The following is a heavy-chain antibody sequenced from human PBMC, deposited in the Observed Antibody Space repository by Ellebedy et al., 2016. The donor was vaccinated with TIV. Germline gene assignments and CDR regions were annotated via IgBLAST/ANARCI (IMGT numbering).Heavy chain of an antibody. CDR1: GGSISSYY. CDR3: ARGHASSSWYNPFFDY. Sequence: SETLSLXXTVSGGSISSYYWSWIRQPPGKGLEWIGYIYYSGSTNYNPSLKSRVTISVDTSKNQFSLKLSSVTAADTAVYYCARGHASSSWYNPFFDYWGQGTLVTVSS. V-gene: IGHV4-59*12. D-gene: IGHD6-13*01. J-gene: IGHJ4*02. CDR2: IYYSGST.